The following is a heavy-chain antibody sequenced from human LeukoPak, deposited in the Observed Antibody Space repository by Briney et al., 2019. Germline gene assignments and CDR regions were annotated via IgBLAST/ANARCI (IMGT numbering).Heavy chain of an antibody. Sequence: GGSLRLSCTASGFTFSDYYMSWIRQAPGKGLEWVSYISSIGSSIYYADSMRGRFTISRDNAKNSLYLQMNSLRADDTAVYYWARAFGTMVRGVIIPHWFDPWGQGTLVTVSS. D-gene: IGHD3-10*01. CDR3: ARAFGTMVRGVIIPHWFDP. CDR1: GFTFSDYY. V-gene: IGHV3-11*01. CDR2: ISSIGSSI. J-gene: IGHJ5*02.